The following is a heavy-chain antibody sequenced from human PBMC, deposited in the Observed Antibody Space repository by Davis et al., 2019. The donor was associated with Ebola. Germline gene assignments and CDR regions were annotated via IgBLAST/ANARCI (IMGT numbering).Heavy chain of an antibody. CDR2: IRYDGSMK. D-gene: IGHD3-22*01. CDR1: GFTFSSYS. CDR3: AKDWRYDSRLRKSYYYGMDV. Sequence: GGSLRLSCAASGFTFSSYSMNWVRQAPGKGLEWVAFIRYDGSMKYYADSVKGRFTISRDNSKNTLYLQMTSLRAEDTAVYYCAKDWRYDSRLRKSYYYGMDVWGQGTTVTVSS. J-gene: IGHJ6*02. V-gene: IGHV3-30*02.